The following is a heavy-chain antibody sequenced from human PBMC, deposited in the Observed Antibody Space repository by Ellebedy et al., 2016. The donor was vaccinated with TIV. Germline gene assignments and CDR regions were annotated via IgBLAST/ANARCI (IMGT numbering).Heavy chain of an antibody. CDR3: ASLPPLY. CDR2: ITSTSTYT. CDR1: GFTFSSYT. V-gene: IGHV3-21*01. Sequence: GESLKISCVASGFTFSSYTIKWVRQAPGKELEWVSSITSTSTYTYYTDSVKGRFTISRDNANNSLYLQLNSLRADDTAVYYCASLPPLYWGQGTLVTVSS. J-gene: IGHJ4*02.